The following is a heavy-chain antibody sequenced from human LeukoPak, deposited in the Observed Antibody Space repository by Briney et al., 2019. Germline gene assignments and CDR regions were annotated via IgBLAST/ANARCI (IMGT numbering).Heavy chain of an antibody. D-gene: IGHD1-14*01. CDR2: SYSSGNA. J-gene: IGHJ5*01. Sequence: PWETLSLTCTVSGGSISNYYWCWMRQPPGKGLEWIAYSYSSGNANYNPSLKSRVTISVDTSMNQFSLKLTAVPAADTAVYYCAKGGPEASAGLSWFDPWGQGTLVTVSS. V-gene: IGHV4-59*01. CDR3: AKGGPEASAGLSWFDP. CDR1: GGSISNYY.